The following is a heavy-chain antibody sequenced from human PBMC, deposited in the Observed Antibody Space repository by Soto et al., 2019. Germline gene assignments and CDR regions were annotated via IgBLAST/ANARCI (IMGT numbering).Heavy chain of an antibody. D-gene: IGHD2-8*02. CDR3: ARARAGYCSGGGCPPHYSHGMDV. J-gene: IGHJ6*02. Sequence: SETLSLTCAVYGGSFSGYYWSWMRQPPGKGLEWIGEINHSGSTNYNLSLKSRVTTSVDTSKNQFSLKLSSVTAADTAVYYCARARAGYCSGGGCPPHYSHGMDVWGQGTTVTVSS. V-gene: IGHV4-34*01. CDR1: GGSFSGYY. CDR2: INHSGST.